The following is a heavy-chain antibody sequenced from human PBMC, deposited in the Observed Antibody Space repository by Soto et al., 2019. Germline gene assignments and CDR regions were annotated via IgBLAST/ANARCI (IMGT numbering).Heavy chain of an antibody. J-gene: IGHJ3*02. CDR2: IKQDGSEK. CDR3: ARVTSGLHSSSAFDI. Sequence: GGSLRLSCAASGFTFSSYWMSWFRQAPGKGLEWVANIKQDGSEKYYVDSVKGRFTISRDNAKNSLYLQMNSLRAEDTAVYYCARVTSGLHSSSAFDIWDQGTMVTVSS. D-gene: IGHD6-6*01. CDR1: GFTFSSYW. V-gene: IGHV3-7*01.